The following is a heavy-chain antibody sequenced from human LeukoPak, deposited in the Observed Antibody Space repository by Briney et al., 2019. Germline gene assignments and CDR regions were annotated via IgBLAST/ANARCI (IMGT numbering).Heavy chain of an antibody. J-gene: IGHJ4*02. V-gene: IGHV3-53*01. D-gene: IGHD1-26*01. CDR3: ARDLGGATDY. CDR2: IYSGGST. Sequence: GGSLRLSCAASGFTVSSNYMTWVRQAAGKGLEWVSVIYSGGSTYYADSVKGRFTISRDNSKNTLYLQMNSLRAEDTAVYYCARDLGGATDYWGQGTLVTVSS. CDR1: GFTVSSNY.